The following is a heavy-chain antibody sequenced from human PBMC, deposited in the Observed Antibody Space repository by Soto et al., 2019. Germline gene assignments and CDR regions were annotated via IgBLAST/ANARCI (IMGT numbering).Heavy chain of an antibody. CDR1: GFTFSSYA. D-gene: IGHD1-26*01. J-gene: IGHJ5*02. Sequence: PGGSLRLSCAASGFTFSSYAMSWVRQAPGKGLEWVSAISGSGGSTFYADSVKGRFTISRDNSKNTLYLQMNSLRAEGTAVYYCATAGRGGSYPQEPQCDPWGQGTQVTVSS. CDR3: ATAGRGGSYPQEPQCDP. V-gene: IGHV3-23*01. CDR2: ISGSGGST.